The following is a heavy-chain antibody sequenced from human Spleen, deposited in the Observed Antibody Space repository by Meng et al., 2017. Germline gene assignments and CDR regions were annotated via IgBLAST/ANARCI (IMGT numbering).Heavy chain of an antibody. CDR2: MNPNSGNT. CDR3: ARPYSGSDQYYYYGMDV. Sequence: ASVKVSCKASGYTFTSYDINWVRQATGQGLEWMGWMNPNSGNTGYAQKFQGRVTMTRNTSISTAYMELSSLRSEDTAVYYCARPYSGSDQYYYYGMDVWGQGTTVTVSS. V-gene: IGHV1-8*01. J-gene: IGHJ6*02. D-gene: IGHD1-26*01. CDR1: GYTFTSYD.